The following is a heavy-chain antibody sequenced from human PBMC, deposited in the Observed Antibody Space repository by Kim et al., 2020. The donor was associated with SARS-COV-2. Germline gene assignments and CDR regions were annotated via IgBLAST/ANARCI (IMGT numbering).Heavy chain of an antibody. V-gene: IGHV4-59*01. D-gene: IGHD3-10*01. CDR2: IHSSGGT. Sequence: SETLSLTRTVSGGPNSGYYWSWIRQTPGKGLEWIGYIHSSGGTNYNPSFRSRVTLSLDRSKNQFSLNLTSETDADTAVFYCATGPYVSGKSYFDSWGQ. CDR1: GGPNSGYY. CDR3: ATGPYVSGKSYFDS. J-gene: IGHJ4*02.